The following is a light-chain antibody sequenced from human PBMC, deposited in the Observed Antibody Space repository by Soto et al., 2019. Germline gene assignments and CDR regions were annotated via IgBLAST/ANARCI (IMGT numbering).Light chain of an antibody. Sequence: QPVLTQPASVSGSPGQSITISCTGTSSDVGGYNYVSWYQQHPGKAPKLMIYEVSNRPSGVSNRFSGSKSGNTASLTISGLQAEDEADYYCISYTSSSTPYVFGTGTKLTVL. CDR1: SSDVGGYNY. CDR3: ISYTSSSTPYV. J-gene: IGLJ1*01. V-gene: IGLV2-14*01. CDR2: EVS.